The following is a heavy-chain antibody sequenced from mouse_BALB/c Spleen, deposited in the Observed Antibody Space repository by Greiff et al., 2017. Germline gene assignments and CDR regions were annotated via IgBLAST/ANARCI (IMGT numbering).Heavy chain of an antibody. Sequence: EVQLQQSGAELVKPGASVKLSCTASGFNIKDTYMHWVKQRPEQGLEWIGRIDPANGNTKYDPKFQGKATITADTSSNTAYLQLSSLTHEDPAVYYCATYGYWFAYWGQGTLVTVSA. D-gene: IGHD2-2*01. CDR1: GFNIKDTY. CDR3: ATYGYWFAY. CDR2: IDPANGNT. V-gene: IGHV14-3*02. J-gene: IGHJ3*01.